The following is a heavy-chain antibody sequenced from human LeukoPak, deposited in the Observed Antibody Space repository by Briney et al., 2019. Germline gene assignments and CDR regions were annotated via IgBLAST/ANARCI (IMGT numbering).Heavy chain of an antibody. Sequence: SETLSLTCTVSGDSMSDSYWSWIRQPAGKGLEWIGRIYASGSTNYNPSLKSRVTLSADTSSNQSSLMLSSVTAADTAVYHCARDIRSHNGPGGYYYYYMDVWGKGTTVTVSS. V-gene: IGHV4-4*07. CDR2: IYASGST. D-gene: IGHD2-8*01. CDR3: ARDIRSHNGPGGYYYYYMDV. J-gene: IGHJ6*03. CDR1: GDSMSDSY.